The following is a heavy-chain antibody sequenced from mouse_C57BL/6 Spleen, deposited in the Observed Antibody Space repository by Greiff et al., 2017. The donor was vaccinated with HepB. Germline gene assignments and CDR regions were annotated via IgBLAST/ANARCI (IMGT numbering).Heavy chain of an antibody. V-gene: IGHV5-16*01. D-gene: IGHD2-5*01. CDR3: ARDGAYYSNYEGFTY. J-gene: IGHJ3*01. CDR1: GFTFSDYY. Sequence: EVKLVESEGGLVQPGSSMKLSCTASGFTFSDYYMAWVRQVPEKGLEWVANINYDGSSTYYLDSLKSRFIISRDNAKNILYLQMSSLKSEDTATYYCARDGAYYSNYEGFTYWGQGTLVTVSA. CDR2: INYDGSST.